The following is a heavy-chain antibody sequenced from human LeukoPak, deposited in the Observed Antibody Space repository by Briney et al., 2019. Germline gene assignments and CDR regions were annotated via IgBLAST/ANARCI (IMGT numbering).Heavy chain of an antibody. V-gene: IGHV4-4*07. Sequence: SETLSLTCIVSGGSINSYWSWIRQPAGKGLEWIGRISGSGTITYNPALQSRLTISIDTSKNQFSLKLSSVTAADTAVYYCARRLGWVSYYMDVWGKGTTVTISS. D-gene: IGHD3-16*01. J-gene: IGHJ6*03. CDR3: ARRLGWVSYYMDV. CDR1: GGSINSY. CDR2: ISGSGTI.